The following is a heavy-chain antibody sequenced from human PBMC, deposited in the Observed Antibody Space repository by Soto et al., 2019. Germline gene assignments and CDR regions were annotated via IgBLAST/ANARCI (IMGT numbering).Heavy chain of an antibody. J-gene: IGHJ4*02. V-gene: IGHV3-7*05. CDR2: IRQDGRDK. CDR1: GFTFSSYW. D-gene: IGHD6-19*01. CDR3: ASPQQWLGQRGDFDY. Sequence: EVQLVESGGGLVQPGGSLRLSCAASGFTFSSYWMSWVRQAPGKGLEWVANIRQDGRDKYYVDSVKGRFTIARDNSKNSLYLQMNSLRAEDTTIYYCASPQQWLGQRGDFDYWGQGTLVTVSS.